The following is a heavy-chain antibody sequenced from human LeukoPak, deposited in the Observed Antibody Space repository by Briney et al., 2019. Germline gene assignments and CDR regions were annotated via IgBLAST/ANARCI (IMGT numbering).Heavy chain of an antibody. J-gene: IGHJ4*02. CDR2: ISGSGGST. D-gene: IGHD5-12*01. V-gene: IGHV3-23*01. CDR3: ATHHGYSGYGYGH. CDR1: GFTFSSYA. Sequence: PGGSLRLSCAASGFTFSSYAMSWVRQAPGKGLEWVSAISGSGGSTYYADSVKGRFTISRDNAKNSLYLQMNSLRAEDTAVYYCATHHGYSGYGYGHWGQGTLVTVSS.